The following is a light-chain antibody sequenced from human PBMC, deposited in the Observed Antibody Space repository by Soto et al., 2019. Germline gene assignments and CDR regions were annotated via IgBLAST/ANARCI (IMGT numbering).Light chain of an antibody. CDR2: GAS. CDR3: QQYNNWWT. J-gene: IGKJ1*01. Sequence: EIVMTQSPATLSVSPGERATLSCRASQSVSSNLAWYQQKPGQAPRLLIYGASTRATGIPARFSVSGSGTELTLTISSLQSEDFAVYYCQQYNNWWTFGQGNKVEIK. CDR1: QSVSSN. V-gene: IGKV3-15*01.